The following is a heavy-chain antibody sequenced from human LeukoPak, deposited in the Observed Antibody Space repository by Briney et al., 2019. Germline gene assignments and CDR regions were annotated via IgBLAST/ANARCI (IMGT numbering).Heavy chain of an antibody. V-gene: IGHV3-11*01. D-gene: IGHD3-3*01. CDR1: GFIFSDYY. CDR3: AREFGSYDFPQDHYGMDV. J-gene: IGHJ6*02. CDR2: ISCSGSTI. Sequence: GGSLSLLCAVSGFIFSDYYMSWIRQAPGKGLEWVSYISCSGSTIYYADSVKGRFTISRDNAKNSLYLQMNSLRAEDTAVYYCAREFGSYDFPQDHYGMDVWGQGTTVTVSS.